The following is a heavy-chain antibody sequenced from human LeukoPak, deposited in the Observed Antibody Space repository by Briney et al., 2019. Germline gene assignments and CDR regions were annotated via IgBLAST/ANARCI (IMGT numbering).Heavy chain of an antibody. CDR1: GFTFSSYG. Sequence: QSGGSLRLSCAASGFTFSSYGMHWVRQAPGKGLEWVAFIRYDGSNKYYADSVKGRFTISRDNSKNTLYLQMNSLRAEDTAVYYCAKLVQRLGSGDRDSTWGQGTLVTVSS. CDR3: AKLVQRLGSGDRDST. CDR2: IRYDGSNK. D-gene: IGHD7-27*01. V-gene: IGHV3-30*02. J-gene: IGHJ5*02.